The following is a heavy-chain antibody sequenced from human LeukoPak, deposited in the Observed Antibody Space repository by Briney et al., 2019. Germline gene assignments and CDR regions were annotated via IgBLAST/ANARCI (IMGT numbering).Heavy chain of an antibody. J-gene: IGHJ4*02. Sequence: PGGSLRLSCAASGFTFSSYWMHWVRQAPGKGLEWVSSISSSSSYIYYADSVKGRFTISRDNAKNSLYLQMNSLRAEDTAIYYCATYRQVLLPFESWGQGTLVTVSS. CDR3: ATYRQVLLPFES. D-gene: IGHD2-8*02. V-gene: IGHV3-21*04. CDR2: ISSSSSYI. CDR1: GFTFSSYW.